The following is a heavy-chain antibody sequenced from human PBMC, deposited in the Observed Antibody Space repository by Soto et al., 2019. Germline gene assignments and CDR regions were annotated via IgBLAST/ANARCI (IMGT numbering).Heavy chain of an antibody. CDR1: GFTFSSYA. Sequence: EVQLVESGGGLVQPGGSLRLSCSASGFTFSSYAMHWVRQAPGKGLEYVSAISSNGGSTYYADSVKGRFTISRDNSKNTLYLQMSSLRAEDTAVYYCVKDLGVPAGPRDYWGQGTLVTVSS. D-gene: IGHD2-2*01. V-gene: IGHV3-64D*06. CDR3: VKDLGVPAGPRDY. CDR2: ISSNGGST. J-gene: IGHJ4*02.